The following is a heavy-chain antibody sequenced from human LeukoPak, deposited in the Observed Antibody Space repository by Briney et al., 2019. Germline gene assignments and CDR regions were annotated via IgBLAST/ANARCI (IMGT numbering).Heavy chain of an antibody. D-gene: IGHD1-26*01. CDR2: INAGNGNT. CDR3: ARDLGWELPRFFEQTPYYFDY. J-gene: IGHJ4*02. V-gene: IGHV1-3*01. Sequence: GASVKVSCKASGYTFTSYAMHWVRQAPGQRLEWMGWINAGNGNTKYSQKFQGRVTITRDTSASTAYMELSSLRSEDTAVYYCARDLGWELPRFFEQTPYYFDYWGQGTLVTVSS. CDR1: GYTFTSYA.